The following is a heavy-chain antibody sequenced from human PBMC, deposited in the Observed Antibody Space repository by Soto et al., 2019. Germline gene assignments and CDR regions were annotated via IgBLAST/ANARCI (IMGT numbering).Heavy chain of an antibody. CDR1: GFRFRTRA. CDR2: IRPGGDST. D-gene: IGHD1-26*01. V-gene: IGHV3-23*01. CDR3: TTHEEGAPWAGGFDS. Sequence: GGSLRLSCAASGFRFRTRAMSWVRQAPGKGLEWVASIRPGGDSTYYADSVKGRFAVSRDNSNVTLYLQMDSLRVEDTAIYYCTTHEEGAPWAGGFDSWGQGTLVTVSS. J-gene: IGHJ5*01.